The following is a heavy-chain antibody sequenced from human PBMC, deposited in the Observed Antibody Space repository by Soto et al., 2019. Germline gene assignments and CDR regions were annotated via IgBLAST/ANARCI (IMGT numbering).Heavy chain of an antibody. CDR3: ARLTTAAAFDL. CDR2: IYWDDDK. CDR1: GFSLTTSGVG. V-gene: IGHV2-5*02. J-gene: IGHJ4*02. Sequence: SGPTLVNPTQTLTLTCTFSGFSLTTSGVGVGWIRQPPGKALEWLALIYWDDDKRYSPSLKSRLTITKDTSKNQVVLTMTSMDPVDTATYYCARLTTAAAFDLWGQGTLVTVSS. D-gene: IGHD6-13*01.